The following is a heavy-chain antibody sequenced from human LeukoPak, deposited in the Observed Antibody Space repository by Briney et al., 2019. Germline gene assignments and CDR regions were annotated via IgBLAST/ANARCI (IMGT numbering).Heavy chain of an antibody. V-gene: IGHV4-4*09. CDR3: ARLTEGDYGDYFDY. CDR1: GGSISTYY. Sequence: SETLSLTCIVSGGSISTYYWTWIRQPPGKGLEWIGNIYTSGSTNYIPSLKSRVTISVDTSKNHFSLRLRSVTAADTAVYYCARLTEGDYGDYFDYWGQGTLVTVSS. D-gene: IGHD4-17*01. J-gene: IGHJ4*02. CDR2: IYTSGST.